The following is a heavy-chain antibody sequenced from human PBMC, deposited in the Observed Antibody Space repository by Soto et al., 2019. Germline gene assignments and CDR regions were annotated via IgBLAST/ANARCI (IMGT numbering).Heavy chain of an antibody. Sequence: QIQLVQSGAEVKKPGSSVTVSCKASGDTFTKYAFSWVRPAPGQGLEWMGGIIPLFGRTKYAQRYQGRLTITAEESTSTAYMELRSLGAEDTAVYYCAMGLVAIADAGSWYFADWGQGTLVTVSS. J-gene: IGHJ4*02. CDR2: IIPLFGRT. CDR3: AMGLVAIADAGSWYFAD. CDR1: GDTFTKYA. V-gene: IGHV1-69*12. D-gene: IGHD2-15*01.